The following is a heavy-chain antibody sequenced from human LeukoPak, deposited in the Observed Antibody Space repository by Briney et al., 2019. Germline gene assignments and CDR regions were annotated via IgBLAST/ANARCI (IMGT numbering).Heavy chain of an antibody. D-gene: IGHD5-18*01. J-gene: IGHJ6*03. Sequence: SETLSLTCTVSGGPISSYYWSWIRQPAGKGLEWIGQIYTSGSTNYNPSLKSRVTISVDTSKNQFSLKLSSVTAADTAVFYCSRGTPRYRYCSGPFYYYYYMDVWGKGTTVTISS. CDR1: GGPISSYY. V-gene: IGHV4-4*07. CDR2: IYTSGST. CDR3: SRGTPRYRYCSGPFYYYYYMDV.